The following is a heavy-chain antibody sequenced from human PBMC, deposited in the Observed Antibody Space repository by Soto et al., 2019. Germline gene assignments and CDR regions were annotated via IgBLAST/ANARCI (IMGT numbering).Heavy chain of an antibody. D-gene: IGHD5-18*01. Sequence: QVQLQESGPGLVKPSQTLSLTCTVSGGSISSGGYYWSWIRQHPGKGLEWIGYIYYSGSTYYNPSLKSRVTISVDTSKNQFPLKLSSVTAADTAVYYCAGEVDTAMDHDAFDIWGQGTMVTVSS. CDR2: IYYSGST. CDR3: AGEVDTAMDHDAFDI. V-gene: IGHV4-31*03. J-gene: IGHJ3*02. CDR1: GGSISSGGYY.